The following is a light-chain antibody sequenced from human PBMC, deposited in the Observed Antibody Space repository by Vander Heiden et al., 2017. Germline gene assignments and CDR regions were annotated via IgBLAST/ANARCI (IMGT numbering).Light chain of an antibody. CDR2: WAS. CDR1: QSVLYSSNNKNY. Sequence: DIVMTQSPDSLAVSLGERATINCKPSQSVLYSSNNKNYLAWYQQKPGQPPKLLIYWASTRESGVPDRFSGSGSGTDFTLTISSLQAEDVAVYYCQQDDSTPQTFGQGTKVEIK. CDR3: QQDDSTPQT. J-gene: IGKJ1*01. V-gene: IGKV4-1*01.